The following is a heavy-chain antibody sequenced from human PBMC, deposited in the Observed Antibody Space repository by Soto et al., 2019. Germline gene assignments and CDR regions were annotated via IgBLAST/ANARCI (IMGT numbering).Heavy chain of an antibody. CDR2: ISAYNGNT. CDR1: GYTFTSYG. CDR3: AGDVPGSGRKGETYFDY. V-gene: IGHV1-18*01. J-gene: IGHJ4*02. D-gene: IGHD3-10*01. Sequence: QVPLVQSGAEVKKPGASVKVSCKASGYTFTSYGISWVRQAPGQGLEWMGWISAYNGNTNYAQKLQGRVTMTTDTSTRTAYMELRSLRSDDTAVYYCAGDVPGSGRKGETYFDYWGQGTLVTVSS.